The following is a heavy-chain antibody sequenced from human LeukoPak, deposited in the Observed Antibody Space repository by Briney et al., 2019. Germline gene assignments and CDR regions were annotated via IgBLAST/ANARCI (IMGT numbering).Heavy chain of an antibody. D-gene: IGHD1-26*01. CDR2: INRNGDST. V-gene: IGHV3-20*01. J-gene: IGHJ4*02. CDR3: ARKGLGGELGGFDS. Sequence: GGSLRLSCAASGFTFNTYSMSWVRQAPGKGLQWVSGINRNGDSTGYADFVKGRFTISRDNTKNSLYLQMNSLGVEDTALYHCARKGLGGELGGFDSWGQGTLVTVSS. CDR1: GFTFNTYS.